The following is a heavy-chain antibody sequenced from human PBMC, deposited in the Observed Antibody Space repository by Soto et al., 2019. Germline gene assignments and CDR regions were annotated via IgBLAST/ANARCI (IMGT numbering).Heavy chain of an antibody. CDR1: GFTFSTYW. J-gene: IGHJ5*02. V-gene: IGHV3-7*01. Sequence: EVQLVESGGGLVQPGVSLRLSCAASGFTFSTYWMTWVRQAPGKGLEWVANIKQDGSDKYYVDSVEGRFTISRDNAKNSLYLQMDSLRAEDMAVYYCASRGDYYDTWGQGTLVTVSS. D-gene: IGHD3-22*01. CDR3: ASRGDYYDT. CDR2: IKQDGSDK.